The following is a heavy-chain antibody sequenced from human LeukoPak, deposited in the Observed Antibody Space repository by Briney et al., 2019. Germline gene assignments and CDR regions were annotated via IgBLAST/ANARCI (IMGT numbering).Heavy chain of an antibody. CDR2: IWYDGSNK. CDR3: ARGGDLWSGRDAFDI. Sequence: GGSLRLSCAASGFTFSSYGMHWVRQAPGKGLEWVAVIWYDGSNKYYADSVKGRFTISRDNSKNTLYLQMNSLRAEDTAVYYCARGGDLWSGRDAFDIWGQGTMVTVSS. V-gene: IGHV3-33*01. CDR1: GFTFSSYG. J-gene: IGHJ3*02. D-gene: IGHD3-3*01.